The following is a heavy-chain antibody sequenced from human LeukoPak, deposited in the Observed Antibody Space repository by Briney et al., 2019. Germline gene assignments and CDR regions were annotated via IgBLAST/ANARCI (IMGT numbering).Heavy chain of an antibody. V-gene: IGHV4-4*07. J-gene: IGHJ3*02. CDR3: ARAYYDILTGYVNDAFDI. CDR2: IYTSGST. D-gene: IGHD3-9*01. CDR1: GDSFSSYY. Sequence: ASETLSLTCTVSGDSFSSYYWNWIRQPAGKGLEWIGRIYTSGSTNYNPSLKSRVMMSIDTSKNQFSLKLSSVTAADTAVYYCARAYYDILTGYVNDAFDIWGQGTMVTVSS.